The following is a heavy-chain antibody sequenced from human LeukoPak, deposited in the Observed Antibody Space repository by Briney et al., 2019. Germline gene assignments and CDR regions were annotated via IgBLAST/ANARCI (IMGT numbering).Heavy chain of an antibody. CDR3: ARTGQGSSFLFDY. Sequence: SETLSLTCTVSGGSISSYYWSCIRQPPGKGLEWIGYIYYSGSTNYNPSLKSRVTISVDTSKNQFSLKLSSVTAADTAVYYCARTGQGSSFLFDYWGQGTLVTVSS. D-gene: IGHD6-13*01. V-gene: IGHV4-59*01. CDR2: IYYSGST. J-gene: IGHJ4*02. CDR1: GGSISSYY.